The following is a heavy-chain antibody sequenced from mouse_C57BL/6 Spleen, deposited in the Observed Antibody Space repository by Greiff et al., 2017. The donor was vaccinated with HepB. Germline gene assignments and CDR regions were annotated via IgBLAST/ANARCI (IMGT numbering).Heavy chain of an antibody. CDR3: AKTARIKY. V-gene: IGHV3-2*02. Sequence: EVQLQQSGPGLVKPSQSLSLSCTVTGYSITSGYGWNWIRQFPGNKLEWMGYISYSGSTNCNPSLKSRISITRDTSKNQFFLQLNSVTTEDTATYYCAKTARIKYWGQGTTLTVSS. D-gene: IGHD1-2*01. J-gene: IGHJ2*01. CDR1: GYSITSGYG. CDR2: ISYSGST.